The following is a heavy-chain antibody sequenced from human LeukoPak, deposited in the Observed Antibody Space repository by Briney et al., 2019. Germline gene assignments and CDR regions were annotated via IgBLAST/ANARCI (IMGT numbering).Heavy chain of an antibody. CDR3: AREGREPYYYYMDV. J-gene: IGHJ6*03. V-gene: IGHV4-59*01. D-gene: IGHD5-24*01. CDR1: GGSISSYY. CDR2: IYYSGST. Sequence: SETLSLTCTVSGGSISSYYWSWVRQPPGKGLEWVGYIYYSGSTNYNPSLKRRVTISVDTSKNQFSLKLSSVTAADTAVYYCAREGREPYYYYMDVWGKGTTVTVSS.